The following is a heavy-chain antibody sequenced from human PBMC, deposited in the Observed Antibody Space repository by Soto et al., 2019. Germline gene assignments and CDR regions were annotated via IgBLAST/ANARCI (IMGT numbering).Heavy chain of an antibody. Sequence: GGSLRLSCAASGFTFSSYSMNWVRQAPGKGLEWVSYISSSSSTIYYTDSVKGRFTISRDNAQNSLYLQMNSLRAEDTAVYYCARVHWNYEYYMDVWGKGTTVTVSS. CDR1: GFTFSSYS. CDR2: ISSSSSTI. V-gene: IGHV3-48*01. J-gene: IGHJ6*03. CDR3: ARVHWNYEYYMDV. D-gene: IGHD1-1*01.